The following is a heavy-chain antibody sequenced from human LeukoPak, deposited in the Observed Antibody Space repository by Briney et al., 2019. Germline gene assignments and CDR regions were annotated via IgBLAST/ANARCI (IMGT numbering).Heavy chain of an antibody. Sequence: SGGSLRLSCAASGFTFGSHAMSWVRQAPGKGLEWVSDISGSGDSTNYADSAKGRFSISRDNSKKTLYLQINRLRGEDTALYHCALESGSYYGYFEQWGQGTLVTVSS. CDR1: GFTFGSHA. J-gene: IGHJ1*01. CDR3: ALESGSYYGYFEQ. D-gene: IGHD1-26*01. CDR2: ISGSGDST. V-gene: IGHV3-23*01.